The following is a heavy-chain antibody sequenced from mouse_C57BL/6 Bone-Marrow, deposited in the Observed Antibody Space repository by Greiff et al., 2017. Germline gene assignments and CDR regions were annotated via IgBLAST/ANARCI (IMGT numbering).Heavy chain of an antibody. CDR2: IYPGDGDT. CDR1: GYAFSSSW. V-gene: IGHV1-82*01. CDR3: ARPGLLFFDY. J-gene: IGHJ2*01. D-gene: IGHD2-10*01. Sequence: VQLQESGPELVKPGASVKISCKASGYAFSSSWMNWVKQRPGKGLEWIGRIYPGDGDTNYNGKFKGKATLTADKSSSTAYMQLSSLTSEDSAVYFCARPGLLFFDYWGQGTTLTVSS.